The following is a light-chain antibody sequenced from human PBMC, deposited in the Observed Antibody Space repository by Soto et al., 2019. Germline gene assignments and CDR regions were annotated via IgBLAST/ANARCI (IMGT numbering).Light chain of an antibody. V-gene: IGKV1-5*01. J-gene: IGKJ1*01. CDR1: QTISSW. CDR3: QQYNSYLLT. Sequence: DIQMTQSPSTLSGSVGDRVTITCRASQTISSWLAWYQQKPGKAPKLLIYDASSLESGVPSRSSGSGSGTEFTLTISSLQPDDFATYYCQQYNSYLLTFGQGTKVDIK. CDR2: DAS.